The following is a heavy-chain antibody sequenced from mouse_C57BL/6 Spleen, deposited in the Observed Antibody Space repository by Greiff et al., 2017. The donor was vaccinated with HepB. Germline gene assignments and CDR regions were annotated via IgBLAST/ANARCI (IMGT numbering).Heavy chain of an antibody. Sequence: VQLKESGGGLVKPGGSLKLSCAASGFTFSSYAMSWVRQTPEKRLEWVATISDGGSYTYYPDNVKGRFTISRDNAKNNLYLQRSHLKSEDTAMYYCASGDGPFAYWGQGTLVTVSA. CDR2: ISDGGSYT. D-gene: IGHD2-3*01. CDR1: GFTFSSYA. CDR3: ASGDGPFAY. J-gene: IGHJ3*01. V-gene: IGHV5-4*01.